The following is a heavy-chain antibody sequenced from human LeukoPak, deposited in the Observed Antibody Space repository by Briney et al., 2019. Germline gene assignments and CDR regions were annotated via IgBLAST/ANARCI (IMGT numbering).Heavy chain of an antibody. CDR1: GGSISSYY. J-gene: IGHJ4*02. CDR2: IYTSGST. Sequence: SETLSLTCTVSGGSISSYYWSWIRQPAGKGLEWIGRIYTSGSTNYNPSLKSRVTISVDTSKNQFSLKLSSVTAADTAVYYCASQPPFYGSGSYYNEVDPYYFDYWGQGTLVTVSS. CDR3: ASQPPFYGSGSYYNEVDPYYFDY. D-gene: IGHD3-10*01. V-gene: IGHV4-4*07.